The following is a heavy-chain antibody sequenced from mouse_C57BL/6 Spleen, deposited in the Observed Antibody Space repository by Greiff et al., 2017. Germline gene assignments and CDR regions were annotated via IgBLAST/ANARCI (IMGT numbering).Heavy chain of an antibody. CDR2: IHPNSGST. CDR1: GYTFTSYW. Sequence: QVQLQQPGAELVKPGASVKLSCKASGYTFTSYWMPWVKQRPGQGLEWIGMIHPNSGSTNYNEKFKSKATLTVDKSSSTAYMQLSSLTSEDSAVYYCARSLITTVVATDWYFDVWGTGTTVTVSS. D-gene: IGHD1-1*01. J-gene: IGHJ1*03. V-gene: IGHV1-64*01. CDR3: ARSLITTVVATDWYFDV.